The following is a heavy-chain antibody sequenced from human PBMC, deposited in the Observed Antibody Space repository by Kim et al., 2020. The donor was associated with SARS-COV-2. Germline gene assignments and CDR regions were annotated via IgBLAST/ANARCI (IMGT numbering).Heavy chain of an antibody. CDR2: ISYDGSNK. CDR3: VRGNSGSYLYGMDV. J-gene: IGHJ6*02. Sequence: GGSLRLSCAASGFTFSSYAMHWVRQAPGKGLEWVAVISYDGSNKYYADSVKGRFTISRDNSKNTLYLQMNSLRAEDTAVYYCVRGNSGSYLYGMDVWGQGTTVTVSS. CDR1: GFTFSSYA. D-gene: IGHD1-26*01. V-gene: IGHV3-30*04.